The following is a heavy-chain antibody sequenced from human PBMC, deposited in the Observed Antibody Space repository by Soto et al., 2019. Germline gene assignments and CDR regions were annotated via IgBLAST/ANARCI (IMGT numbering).Heavy chain of an antibody. D-gene: IGHD3-10*01. Sequence: SETLSLTCTVSGGSISSYYWSWIRQPPGKGLEWIGYIYYSGSTNYNPSLKSRVTISVDTSKNQFSLKLSSVTAADTAVYYCARGPPGGWFGELLSLDIWGQGTMVTVSS. CDR3: ARGPPGGWFGELLSLDI. CDR2: IYYSGST. V-gene: IGHV4-59*01. J-gene: IGHJ3*02. CDR1: GGSISSYY.